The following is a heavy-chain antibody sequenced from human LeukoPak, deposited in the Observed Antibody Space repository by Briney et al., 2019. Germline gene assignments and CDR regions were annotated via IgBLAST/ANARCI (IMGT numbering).Heavy chain of an antibody. CDR2: ISGSGGST. V-gene: IGHV3-23*01. CDR1: GFTFSSYA. D-gene: IGHD3-22*01. J-gene: IGHJ4*02. CDR3: AKDGSYYDSSGYQDY. Sequence: PGGSLRLSCAASGFTFSSYAMSWVRQAPGKGLEWVSAISGSGGSTYYADSVKGRFTISRDNSKNTLYLQMNSLRAEDTAVYYCAKDGSYYDSSGYQDYWGQGTLVTVSS.